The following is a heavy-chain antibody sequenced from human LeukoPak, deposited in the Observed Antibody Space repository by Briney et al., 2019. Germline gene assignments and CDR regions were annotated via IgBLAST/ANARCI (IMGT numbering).Heavy chain of an antibody. J-gene: IGHJ5*02. CDR1: GGSISSGDYY. CDR3: ARVGVTMVREPTNHFDP. V-gene: IGHV4-30-4*08. D-gene: IGHD3-10*01. CDR2: IYYSGST. Sequence: PSETLSLTCTVSGGSISSGDYYWSWIRQPPGKGLEWIGYIYYSGSTYYNPSLKSRVTISVDTSKNQFSLKLSSVTAADTAVYYCARVGVTMVREPTNHFDPWGQGTLVTVSS.